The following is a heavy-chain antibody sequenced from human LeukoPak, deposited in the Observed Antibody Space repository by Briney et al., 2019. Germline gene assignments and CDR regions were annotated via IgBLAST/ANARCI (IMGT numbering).Heavy chain of an antibody. Sequence: PGRSLSLSCAASGVTFSSYAMHWVRQAPGKGLEYVGAICSNGGSTYYANSVRGRFTISRDNSKNTLFLQMGSLRAEDMAVYYCARGGSIAARPIDYWGQGTLVTVSS. CDR1: GVTFSSYA. D-gene: IGHD6-6*01. J-gene: IGHJ4*02. CDR3: ARGGSIAARPIDY. V-gene: IGHV3-64*01. CDR2: ICSNGGST.